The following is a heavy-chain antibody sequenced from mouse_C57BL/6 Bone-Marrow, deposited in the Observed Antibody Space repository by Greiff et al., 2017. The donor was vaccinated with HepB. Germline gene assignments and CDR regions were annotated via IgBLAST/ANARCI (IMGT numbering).Heavy chain of an antibody. CDR3: AISTMVTKGYAMDY. D-gene: IGHD2-2*01. J-gene: IGHJ4*01. CDR1: GFSLTSYG. Sequence: VQLQQSGPGLVAPSQSLSITCTVSGFSLTSYGVSWVRQPPGKGLEWLGVIWGDGSTNYHSALISRLSISKDNSKSQVFLKLNSLQTDDTATYYCAISTMVTKGYAMDYWGQGTSVTVSS. V-gene: IGHV2-3*01. CDR2: IWGDGST.